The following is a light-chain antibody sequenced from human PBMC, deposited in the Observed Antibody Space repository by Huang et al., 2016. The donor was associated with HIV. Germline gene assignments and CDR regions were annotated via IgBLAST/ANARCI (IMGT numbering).Light chain of an antibody. V-gene: IGKV1-39*01. J-gene: IGKJ1*01. CDR2: AAS. CDR1: QTISKS. Sequence: DIQMTQSPSSLSASVGDRVTISYRASQTISKSLNWYQQKPGKAPKLLIFAASNSQTGVPSRFSGSGSGTDFTLTISYLQPEDSATYYCQQSDNIPRTFGQGTRLEIK. CDR3: QQSDNIPRT.